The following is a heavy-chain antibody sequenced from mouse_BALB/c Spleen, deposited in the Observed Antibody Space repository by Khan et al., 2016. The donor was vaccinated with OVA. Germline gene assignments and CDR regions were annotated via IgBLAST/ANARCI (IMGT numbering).Heavy chain of an antibody. Sequence: QVQLQQSGPGLVQPSQSLSITCTVSGFSLTTYGINWVRQSPGKGLEWLGVIWSGGSTDYNAAFISRLSISKDNSKSQVFFKMNSLQANDTAIYYCARTYFSYGNYGDYYAMDYWGQGTSVTVSS. J-gene: IGHJ4*01. CDR3: ARTYFSYGNYGDYYAMDY. D-gene: IGHD2-1*01. CDR2: IWSGGST. CDR1: GFSLTTYG. V-gene: IGHV2-2*02.